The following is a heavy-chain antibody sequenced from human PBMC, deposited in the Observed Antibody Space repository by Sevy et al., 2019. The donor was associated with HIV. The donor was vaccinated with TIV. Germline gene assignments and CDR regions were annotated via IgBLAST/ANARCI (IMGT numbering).Heavy chain of an antibody. CDR3: ASDVYYSDGSGYDFEH. J-gene: IGHJ4*01. V-gene: IGHV3-48*04. CDR2: IGSSGSTI. Sequence: GGSLRLSCAASGFTFSVYSMNWVRQAPGKGLEWLSYIGSSGSTIAYADSVKGRFTISRDNAWSSLFLQMNSLRPEDTAVYYCASDVYYSDGSGYDFEHWGPGTLVTVSS. CDR1: GFTFSVYS. D-gene: IGHD3-22*01.